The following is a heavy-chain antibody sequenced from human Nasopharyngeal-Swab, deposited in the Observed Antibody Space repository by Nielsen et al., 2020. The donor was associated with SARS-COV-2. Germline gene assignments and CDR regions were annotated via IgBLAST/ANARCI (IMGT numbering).Heavy chain of an antibody. CDR2: IAYDGRTK. CDR3: AREGIDAFDI. D-gene: IGHD2/OR15-2a*01. CDR1: GLPFSAYG. J-gene: IGHJ3*02. Sequence: GESLKISCAAAGLPFSAYGMHWVRQAPGRGLEWLTFIAYDGRTKYSADSVRGRFTVSRDNSKSTLHLQMSSLRAEDTATYYCAREGIDAFDIWGQGTMVTASS. V-gene: IGHV3-30*02.